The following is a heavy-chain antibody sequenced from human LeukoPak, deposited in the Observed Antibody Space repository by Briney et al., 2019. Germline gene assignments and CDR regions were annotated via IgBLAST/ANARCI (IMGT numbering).Heavy chain of an antibody. Sequence: GGSLRLSCAASGFTFSSYGMHWVRQAPGKGLEWVAFIRYDGSNKYYADSVRGRFTISRDNSKNTLYLQMNSLRAEDTAMYYCAKVSLNMVNDAFDIWGQGTMVSVSS. J-gene: IGHJ3*02. D-gene: IGHD4/OR15-4a*01. CDR3: AKVSLNMVNDAFDI. V-gene: IGHV3-30*02. CDR1: GFTFSSYG. CDR2: IRYDGSNK.